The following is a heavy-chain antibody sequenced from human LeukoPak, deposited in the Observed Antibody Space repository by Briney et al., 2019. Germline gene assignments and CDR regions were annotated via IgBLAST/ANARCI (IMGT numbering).Heavy chain of an antibody. CDR2: IYYSGSS. J-gene: IGHJ4*02. V-gene: IGHV4-39*02. CDR3: ARDKGMVYDY. Sequence: PSETLSLTCTVSGGSISFGSYYWGWIRQPPEKGPQWIGSIYYSGSSYYNPSLKSRVTVSADTSKNQFTLKLSSVTAADTAVYYCARDKGMVYDYWGQGALVTVSS. CDR1: GGSISFGSYY. D-gene: IGHD2-8*01.